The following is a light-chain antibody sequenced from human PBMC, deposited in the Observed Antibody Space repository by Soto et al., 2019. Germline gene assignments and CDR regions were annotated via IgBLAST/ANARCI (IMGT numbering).Light chain of an antibody. CDR3: QHYNSYSEA. Sequence: DIQMTQSPSSLSASVGDRVTITCRASQSISSYLNWYQQKPGKAPKLLIYKASTLKSGVPSRFSGSGSGTEFTLTISSLQPDEFATYYCQHYNSYSEAVGQGTKVDIK. CDR1: QSISSY. V-gene: IGKV1-5*03. CDR2: KAS. J-gene: IGKJ1*01.